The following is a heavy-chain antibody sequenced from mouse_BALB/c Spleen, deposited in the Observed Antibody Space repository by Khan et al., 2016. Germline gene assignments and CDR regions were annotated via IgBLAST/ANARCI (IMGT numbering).Heavy chain of an antibody. CDR2: ISYSGST. J-gene: IGHJ2*01. CDR1: GYSITSGYG. D-gene: IGHD1-2*01. V-gene: IGHV3-2*02. Sequence: EVQLQESGPGLVKPSQSLSLTCTVTGYSITSGYGWNWNRQFPGNKLEWMGYISYSGSTNYNPSLKSRTTITRDTSKNQFFLQLNSVTTEDTATYYCARTARIKYWGQGTTLTVSS. CDR3: ARTARIKY.